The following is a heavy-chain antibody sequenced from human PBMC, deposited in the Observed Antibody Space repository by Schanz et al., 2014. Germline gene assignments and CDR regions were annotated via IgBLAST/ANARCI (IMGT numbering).Heavy chain of an antibody. J-gene: IGHJ4*02. Sequence: VQLVESGGGLVQPGGSLRLSCAASGYTFSDHFMDWVRQAPGKGLEKVALISTDGTNTYYADSVRGRFTISRDNSKNTLDLQMISLTSEDTAVYHCAKERDITGWNHGDYWGQGTLVTVSS. CDR3: AKERDITGWNHGDY. CDR2: ISTDGTNT. V-gene: IGHV3-30*18. D-gene: IGHD6-19*01. CDR1: GYTFSDHF.